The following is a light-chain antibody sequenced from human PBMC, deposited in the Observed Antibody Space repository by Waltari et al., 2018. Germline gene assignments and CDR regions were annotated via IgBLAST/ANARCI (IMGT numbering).Light chain of an antibody. V-gene: IGKV3-11*01. Sequence: EIVLTQSPATLSLSPGERATLSCRASQSVSSSLGWYQQKPGQAPRLLIYDASNRATGIPARFSGSGSGTDVTLTISSLEPEDFAVYYCQQRSIWPITFGQGTRLEIK. CDR1: QSVSSS. J-gene: IGKJ5*01. CDR3: QQRSIWPIT. CDR2: DAS.